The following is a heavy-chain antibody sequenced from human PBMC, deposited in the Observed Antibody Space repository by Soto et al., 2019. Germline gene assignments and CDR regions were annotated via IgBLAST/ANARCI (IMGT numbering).Heavy chain of an antibody. CDR2: IIHIFGTA. Sequence: ASVKVSCKASGGTFSSYAISWVRQAPGQGLERMGGIIHIFGTANYAQKFQGRVTITADESTSTANMELSSLRSEDTAVYYCARLARVSRQLVEGAYFDYWGQGTLVTVSS. CDR1: GGTFSSYA. J-gene: IGHJ4*02. V-gene: IGHV1-69*13. D-gene: IGHD6-6*01. CDR3: ARLARVSRQLVEGAYFDY.